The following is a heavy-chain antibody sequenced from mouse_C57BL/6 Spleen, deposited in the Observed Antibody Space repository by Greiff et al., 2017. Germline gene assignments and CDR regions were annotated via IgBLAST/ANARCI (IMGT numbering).Heavy chain of an antibody. D-gene: IGHD1-1*01. Sequence: VQLQQSGPELVKPGASVKISCKASGYAFSSSWMNWVKQRPGKGLEWIGRIYPGDGDTNYNGKFKGKATLTADKSSSTAYMQRSSLTSEDSAVYFCARTGGSSYWYFDVWGTGTTVTVSS. CDR1: GYAFSSSW. CDR3: ARTGGSSYWYFDV. CDR2: IYPGDGDT. V-gene: IGHV1-82*01. J-gene: IGHJ1*03.